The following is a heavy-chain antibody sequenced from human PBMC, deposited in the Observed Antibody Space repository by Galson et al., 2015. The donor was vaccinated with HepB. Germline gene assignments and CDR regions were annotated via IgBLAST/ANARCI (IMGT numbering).Heavy chain of an antibody. D-gene: IGHD2-21*02. Sequence: PALVKPTQTLTLTCTFSGFSLNTHGMCVTWIRQPPGKALEWLARIDWDDGKYYSASLKTRLTLSKDTSKKQGVLTMTNMDHVDTATYYCARAPPGGDCPLLDYWGQGTLVAVSS. CDR2: IDWDDGK. V-gene: IGHV2-70*11. J-gene: IGHJ4*02. CDR3: ARAPPGGDCPLLDY. CDR1: GFSLNTHGMC.